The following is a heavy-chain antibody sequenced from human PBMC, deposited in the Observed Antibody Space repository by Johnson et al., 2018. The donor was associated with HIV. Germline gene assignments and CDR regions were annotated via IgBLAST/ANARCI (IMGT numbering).Heavy chain of an antibody. CDR2: IKQDGSEK. CDR3: ARGPSAYCGGDCPVGAFDI. CDR1: GFTFSSYG. D-gene: IGHD2-21*02. J-gene: IGHJ3*02. V-gene: IGHV3-7*01. Sequence: VQLVESGGGVVQPGRSLRLSCAASGFTFSSYGMHWVRQAPGKGLEWVANIKQDGSEKYYVDSVKGRFTISRDNAKNSLYLQMNSLRAEDTAVYYCARGPSAYCGGDCPVGAFDIWGQGTMVTVSS.